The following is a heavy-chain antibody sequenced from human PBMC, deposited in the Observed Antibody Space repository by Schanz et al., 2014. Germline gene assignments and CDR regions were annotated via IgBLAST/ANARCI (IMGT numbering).Heavy chain of an antibody. CDR1: GFTFSDSW. J-gene: IGHJ3*02. V-gene: IGHV3-30*18. D-gene: IGHD6-19*01. Sequence: VQLVESGGGLVQPGGSLRLSCAASGFTFSDSWMHWVRQAPGKGLEWVSLISSDGSYKHYADSVKGRFTISRDNSKNTLYLQMNSLIAEDTAVYYCAKCIGWYGRCAFDIWGQGTMVTVSS. CDR3: AKCIGWYGRCAFDI. CDR2: ISSDGSYK.